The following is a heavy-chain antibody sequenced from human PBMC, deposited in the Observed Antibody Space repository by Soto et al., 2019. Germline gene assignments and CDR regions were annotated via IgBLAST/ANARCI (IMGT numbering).Heavy chain of an antibody. V-gene: IGHV3-23*01. Sequence: GGSLRLSCAASGFTFSSFVMSWVRQAPGKGLEWLSVISGSGGSPSYADSVQGRFVISRDNARNTLYLHMNSLRAEDTAMYYCAKARCTTTDCYVPDYWGRGTQVTVSS. J-gene: IGHJ4*02. CDR2: ISGSGGSP. CDR1: GFTFSSFV. CDR3: AKARCTTTDCYVPDY. D-gene: IGHD1-26*01.